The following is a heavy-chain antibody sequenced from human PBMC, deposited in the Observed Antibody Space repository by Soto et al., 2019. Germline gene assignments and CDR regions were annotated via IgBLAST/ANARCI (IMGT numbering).Heavy chain of an antibody. CDR2: IDPSDSQT. Sequence: RESLKISCKGSGYSFAGYWITWVRQRPGKGLEWMGRIDPSDSQTYYSPSFRGHVTISVTKSITTVFLQWSSLRASDTAMYYCARQIYDSDTGPNFQYYFDSWGQGTPVTVSS. J-gene: IGHJ4*02. CDR1: GYSFAGYW. V-gene: IGHV5-10-1*01. D-gene: IGHD3-22*01. CDR3: ARQIYDSDTGPNFQYYFDS.